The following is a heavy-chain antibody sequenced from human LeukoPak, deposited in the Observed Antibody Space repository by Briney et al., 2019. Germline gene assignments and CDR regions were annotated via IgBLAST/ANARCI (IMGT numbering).Heavy chain of an antibody. CDR3: ARESTGSTDGSNYYYYGADV. Sequence: GRSLRLSCAASGFTFSSYAMHWVRQAPGKGLEWVSYISSSGNIITYADSVKGRFTISRDNAKNSLYLQMNSLGADDTAVYYCARESTGSTDGSNYYYYGADVWGQGTTVTVSS. CDR1: GFTFSSYA. CDR2: ISSSGNII. J-gene: IGHJ6*02. V-gene: IGHV3-48*04. D-gene: IGHD1/OR15-1a*01.